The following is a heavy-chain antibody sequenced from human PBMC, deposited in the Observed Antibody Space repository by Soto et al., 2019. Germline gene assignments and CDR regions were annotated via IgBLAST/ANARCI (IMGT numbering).Heavy chain of an antibody. V-gene: IGHV3-74*01. D-gene: IGHD3-10*01. Sequence: EVQLVESGGGLVQPGGSLRLSCAASGFTFSSYWMHWVRQAPGKGLVWVSRINSDGSSTSYADSVKGRFTISRDNAKNTLDLQMNSLRAEDTAVYYCASQPRLLWFGDPEGSWGQGTLVTVSS. CDR3: ASQPRLLWFGDPEGS. J-gene: IGHJ4*02. CDR2: INSDGSST. CDR1: GFTFSSYW.